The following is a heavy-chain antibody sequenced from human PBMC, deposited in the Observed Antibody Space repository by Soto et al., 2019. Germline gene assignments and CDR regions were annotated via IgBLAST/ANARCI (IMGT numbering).Heavy chain of an antibody. D-gene: IGHD3-3*01. Sequence: GGSLRLSCAASGFTFSSYGMHWVRQAPGKGLEWVAVIWYDGSNKYYADSVKGRFTISRDNSKNTLYLQMNSLRAEDTAVYYCARDGNYYDQDYYYYGMDVWGQGTTVTVSS. CDR3: ARDGNYYDQDYYYYGMDV. J-gene: IGHJ6*02. CDR2: IWYDGSNK. V-gene: IGHV3-33*01. CDR1: GFTFSSYG.